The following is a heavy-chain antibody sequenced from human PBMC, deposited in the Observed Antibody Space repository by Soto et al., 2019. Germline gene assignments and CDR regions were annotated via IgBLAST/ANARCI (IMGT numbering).Heavy chain of an antibody. CDR1: GFTFSSYG. V-gene: IGHV3-30*18. CDR3: AKDFYAYYYDSSGYYPFDY. Sequence: GGSLRLSCAASGFTFSSYGMHWVRQAPGKGLEWVAVISYDGSNKYYADSVKGRFTISRDNSKNTLYLQMNSLRAEDTAVYYCAKDFYAYYYDSSGYYPFDYWGQGTLVTVSS. CDR2: ISYDGSNK. J-gene: IGHJ4*02. D-gene: IGHD3-22*01.